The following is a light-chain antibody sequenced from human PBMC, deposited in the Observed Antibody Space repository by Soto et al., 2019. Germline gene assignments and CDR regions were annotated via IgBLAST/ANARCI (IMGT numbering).Light chain of an antibody. CDR2: GAS. CDR1: QSVSSN. Sequence: EIVLTQSPGTLSLSPGERATLSCRASQSVSSNLAWYQQKPGQAPRLLIYGASSRATGIPDRVSGSGSGTDFTLTISSLEPEDFAVYYCQQRSNWPPVTFGGGTKVEIK. J-gene: IGKJ4*01. V-gene: IGKV3-11*01. CDR3: QQRSNWPPVT.